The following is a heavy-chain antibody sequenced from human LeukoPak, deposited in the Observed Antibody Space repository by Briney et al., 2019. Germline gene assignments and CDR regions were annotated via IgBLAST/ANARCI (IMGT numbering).Heavy chain of an antibody. J-gene: IGHJ4*02. CDR2: ISFHGTDT. V-gene: IGHV3-30*04. CDR3: AALDNGRDY. D-gene: IGHD1-14*01. Sequence: PGTSLRLSCAASGFTFISYAIHWVRQAPGKGLEWVAVISFHGTDTFYADSVRGRFTISRDNAKNTLYLQMNSLRAEDTAVYYCAALDNGRDYWGQGTLVTVSS. CDR1: GFTFISYA.